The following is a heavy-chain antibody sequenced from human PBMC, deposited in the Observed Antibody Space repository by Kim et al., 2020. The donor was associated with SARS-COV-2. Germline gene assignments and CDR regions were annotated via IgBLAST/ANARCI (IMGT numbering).Heavy chain of an antibody. V-gene: IGHV3-11*06. D-gene: IGHD2-15*01. J-gene: IGHJ4*02. Sequence: GGSLRLSCAVSGFTFSDYYMSWIRQAPGKGLEWVSYISSSSSYTNYADSVKGRFTISRDNAKNSLYLQMNSLRAEDTAVYYCARSVASVFDYWGQGTLVTVSS. CDR3: ARSVASVFDY. CDR2: ISSSSSYT. CDR1: GFTFSDYY.